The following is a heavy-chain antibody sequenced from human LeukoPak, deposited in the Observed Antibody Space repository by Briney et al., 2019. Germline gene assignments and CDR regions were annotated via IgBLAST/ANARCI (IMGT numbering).Heavy chain of an antibody. J-gene: IGHJ6*02. D-gene: IGHD4-11*01. CDR1: GDTASANSVT. Sequence: SPTLSLTSAISGDTASANSVTWNWIRQSPSRGLEWLGRTYYRSKWYNDYAVSVKSRITINPDTSKNQFSLQLNSVTPEDPAVYYCARDLPLTTAPPPDGTDVWGQGTTVTVSS. CDR2: TYYRSKWYN. V-gene: IGHV6-1*01. CDR3: ARDLPLTTAPPPDGTDV.